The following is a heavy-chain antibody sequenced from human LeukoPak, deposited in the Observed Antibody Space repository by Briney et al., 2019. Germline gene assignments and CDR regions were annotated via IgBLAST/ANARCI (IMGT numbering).Heavy chain of an antibody. D-gene: IGHD6-13*01. CDR3: AREEGGAAGKGFDY. CDR2: INHSGST. V-gene: IGHV4-30-2*01. CDR1: GGSISSGDYY. Sequence: SETLSLTCTVSGGSISSGDYYWSWIRQPPGKGLEWIGYINHSGSTYYKPSLKSRVTISVDRSKNHFSLNLSYVTAADTAVYYCAREEGGAAGKGFDYWGQGTPVTVSS. J-gene: IGHJ4*02.